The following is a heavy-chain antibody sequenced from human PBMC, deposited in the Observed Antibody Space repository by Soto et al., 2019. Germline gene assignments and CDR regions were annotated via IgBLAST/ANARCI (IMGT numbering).Heavy chain of an antibody. CDR3: GREAGGSNIAAVLLDP. J-gene: IGHJ5*02. D-gene: IGHD3-3*02. CDR1: GYFFNDYH. CDR2: INPKNGDT. Sequence: ASVKVSCKTSGYFFNDYHMHWVRKAPGQGLEWMGWINPKNGDTNYAQKFQDRVTMTRDTSISTVYIELSRLTSDDTAVYYCGREAGGSNIAAVLLDPWGQGTLVTVSS. V-gene: IGHV1-2*02.